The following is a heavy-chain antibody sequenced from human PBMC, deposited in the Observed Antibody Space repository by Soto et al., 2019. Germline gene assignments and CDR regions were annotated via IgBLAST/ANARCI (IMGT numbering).Heavy chain of an antibody. J-gene: IGHJ4*02. CDR3: VRDYDSSGYNSDY. D-gene: IGHD3-22*01. CDR2: IKQDGSEK. CDR1: GFTFSSYW. Sequence: PGGSLRLSCAASGFTFSSYWMSWVRQAPGKGLEWVANIKQDGSEKYYVDSVKGRFTISRDNAKNTLYLQMNSLRAEDTAVYYCVRDYDSSGYNSDYWGQGTPVTVSS. V-gene: IGHV3-7*01.